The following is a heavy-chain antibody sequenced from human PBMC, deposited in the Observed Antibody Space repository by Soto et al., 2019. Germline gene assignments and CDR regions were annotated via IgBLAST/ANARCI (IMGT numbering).Heavy chain of an antibody. CDR1: GGSISSYY. Sequence: SETLSLTCTVSGGSISSYYWSWIRQPPGKGLEWIGYIYYSGSTNYNPSLKSRVTISVDTSKNQFSLKLSSVTAADTAVYYCARDSGNFYGMDVWGQGTTVTVS. V-gene: IGHV4-59*01. CDR2: IYYSGST. CDR3: ARDSGNFYGMDV. J-gene: IGHJ6*02.